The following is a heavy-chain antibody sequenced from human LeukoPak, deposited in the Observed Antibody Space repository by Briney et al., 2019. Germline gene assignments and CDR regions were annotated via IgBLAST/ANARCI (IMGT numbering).Heavy chain of an antibody. Sequence: GGSLRLSCAASGFTFSDYYMSWIRQAPGKGLEWVSYISSSGSTIYYADSVKVRFTISRDNAKNSLYLQMNSLRAEDTAVYYCARAGRIAAARGAFDIWGQGTMVTVSS. CDR3: ARAGRIAAARGAFDI. CDR2: ISSSGSTI. J-gene: IGHJ3*02. CDR1: GFTFSDYY. D-gene: IGHD6-13*01. V-gene: IGHV3-11*01.